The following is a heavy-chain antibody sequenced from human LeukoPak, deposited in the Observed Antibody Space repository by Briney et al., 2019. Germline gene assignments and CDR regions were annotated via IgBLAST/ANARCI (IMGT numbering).Heavy chain of an antibody. CDR1: GYTFTSYG. D-gene: IGHD2-2*01. CDR3: ARDTRLYVVPAADDYYYMDV. Sequence: ASVKVSCKASGYTFTSYGISWVRQAPGQGLEWMGWISAYNGNTNYAQKLQGRGTMTTDTSTSTAYMELRSLRSDDTAVYYCARDTRLYVVPAADDYYYMDVWGKGTTVTVSS. CDR2: ISAYNGNT. J-gene: IGHJ6*03. V-gene: IGHV1-18*01.